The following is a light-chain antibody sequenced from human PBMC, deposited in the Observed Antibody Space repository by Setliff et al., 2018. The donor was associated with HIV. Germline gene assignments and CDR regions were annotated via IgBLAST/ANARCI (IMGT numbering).Light chain of an antibody. V-gene: IGLV2-14*01. Sequence: QSALTQTASVSGSPGQSITISCTGTSSDVGAYNYVSWYQQYPGKAPKLMIYEVSNRPSGVSNRFSGSKSGNTASLTISGLQAEDEADYYCCSYTSSNTEVFGTGTKVTVL. CDR2: EVS. J-gene: IGLJ1*01. CDR3: CSYTSSNTEV. CDR1: SSDVGAYNY.